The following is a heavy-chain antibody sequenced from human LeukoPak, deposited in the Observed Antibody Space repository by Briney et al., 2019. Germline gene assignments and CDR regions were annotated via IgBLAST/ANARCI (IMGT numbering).Heavy chain of an antibody. CDR1: GFTFDDYG. Sequence: RPGGSLRLSCAASGFTFDDYGMSWVRQAPGKGLEWVSGINWNGGSTGYADSVKGRFTISRDNAKNSLYLQMNSLRAEDTALYYCARDPSGYYYVGGAFDIWGQGTMVTVSS. V-gene: IGHV3-20*04. D-gene: IGHD3-22*01. J-gene: IGHJ3*02. CDR3: ARDPSGYYYVGGAFDI. CDR2: INWNGGST.